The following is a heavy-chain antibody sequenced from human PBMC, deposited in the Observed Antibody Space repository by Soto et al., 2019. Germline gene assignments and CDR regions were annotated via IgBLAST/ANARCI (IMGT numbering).Heavy chain of an antibody. Sequence: QTLSLTCDISGDSVSSSSAAWNWIRQSPSRGLEWLGRTYYRSKWIHEYTVSMESRITINPDTTKNQFSMHIYSVTPEDTAVYYCAGVVWFRGMDVWGQGTPVTVS. CDR2: TYYRSKWIH. D-gene: IGHD3-16*01. CDR3: AGVVWFRGMDV. CDR1: GDSVSSSSAA. V-gene: IGHV6-1*01. J-gene: IGHJ6*02.